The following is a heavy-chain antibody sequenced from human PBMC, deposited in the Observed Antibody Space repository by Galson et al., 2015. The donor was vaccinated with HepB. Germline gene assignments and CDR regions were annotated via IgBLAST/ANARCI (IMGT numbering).Heavy chain of an antibody. Sequence: TLSLTCTVSGGSISSGGYYWSWIRQHPGKGLEWIGYIYYSGSTYYNPSLKSRVTISVDTSKNQFSLKLSSVTAADTAVYYCARDLCGGDCYSWYFDLWGRGTLVTVSS. V-gene: IGHV4-31*03. D-gene: IGHD2-21*02. J-gene: IGHJ2*01. CDR2: IYYSGST. CDR1: GGSISSGGYY. CDR3: ARDLCGGDCYSWYFDL.